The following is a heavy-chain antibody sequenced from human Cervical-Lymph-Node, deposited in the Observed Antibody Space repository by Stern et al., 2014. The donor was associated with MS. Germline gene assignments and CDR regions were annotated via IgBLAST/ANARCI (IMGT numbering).Heavy chain of an antibody. V-gene: IGHV5-51*01. J-gene: IGHJ4*02. D-gene: IGHD3-22*01. CDR2: VYPGYSDT. CDR1: AYKFTDYW. Sequence: MQLVQSGAEVKKPGDSLKISCKASAYKFTDYWLGWVRQTPGKGLEWMGIVYPGYSDTRSSPSFGGQVTISADKSINTAYRQWSSLMASVTAIYYGARHKGIRYYNELTIDSWGQGTLVTVSS. CDR3: ARHKGIRYYNELTIDS.